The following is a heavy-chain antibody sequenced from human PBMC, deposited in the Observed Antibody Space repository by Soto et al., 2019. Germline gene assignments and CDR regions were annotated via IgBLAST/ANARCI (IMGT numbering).Heavy chain of an antibody. J-gene: IGHJ6*02. Sequence: GSLRLSCAASGFTVSSNYMSWVRQAPGKGLEWVSVIYSGGSTYYADSVKGRFTISRDNSKNTLYLQMNSLRAEDTAVYYCALVGAPNSYYYYYGMDVWGQGTTVTVSS. V-gene: IGHV3-66*01. D-gene: IGHD1-26*01. CDR2: IYSGGST. CDR1: GFTVSSNY. CDR3: ALVGAPNSYYYYYGMDV.